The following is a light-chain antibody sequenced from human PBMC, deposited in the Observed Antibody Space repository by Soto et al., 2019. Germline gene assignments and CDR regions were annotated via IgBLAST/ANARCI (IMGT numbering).Light chain of an antibody. V-gene: IGKV3D-20*01. CDR1: QSVSYRY. CDR3: QQYSDSPGT. Sequence: ELVLTQSPATLSLSPGERATLSCGARQSVSYRYLAWYQQRPGLAPRLLIYDASTRATGIPDRFSGSGSGTDFTLSISRLEPEDAAVYYCQQYSDSPGTFGQGTKVEIK. CDR2: DAS. J-gene: IGKJ1*01.